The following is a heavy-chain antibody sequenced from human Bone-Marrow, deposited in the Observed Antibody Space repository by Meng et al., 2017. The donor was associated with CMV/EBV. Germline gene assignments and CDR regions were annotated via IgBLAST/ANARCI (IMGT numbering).Heavy chain of an antibody. D-gene: IGHD5-18*01. CDR3: AHSGPWRYSYV. J-gene: IGHJ4*02. CDR1: WSSLSTSGGG. V-gene: IGHV2-5*02. Sequence: GPPVVQPPITSMLSRNFSWSSLSTSGGGGGWTRQPPGKALGWLALIYWDDDERYSPSLKSRLTITKDTSKNQVVLTMTNMDPVDTATYDCAHSGPWRYSYVWGQGTLVTVSS. CDR2: IYWDDDE.